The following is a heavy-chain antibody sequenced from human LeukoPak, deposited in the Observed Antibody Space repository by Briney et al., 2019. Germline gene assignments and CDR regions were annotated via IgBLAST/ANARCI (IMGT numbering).Heavy chain of an antibody. CDR3: TRDSGTYNWFDP. J-gene: IGHJ5*02. CDR1: GFTFSGSA. Sequence: GGSLKLSCAASGFTFSGSAIHWVRQSSGKGLEGVGQIDKKDKGYATATAYAASVKGRFTISRDDSINTAYLQMKSLKTEDTALYYCTRDSGTYNWFDPWGQGTLVTVSS. V-gene: IGHV3-73*01. CDR2: IDKKDKGYATAT. D-gene: IGHD1-26*01.